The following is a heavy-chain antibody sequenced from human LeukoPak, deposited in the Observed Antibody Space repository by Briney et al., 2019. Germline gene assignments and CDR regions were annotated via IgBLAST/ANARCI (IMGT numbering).Heavy chain of an antibody. D-gene: IGHD1-7*01. CDR1: GGSISSTNW. CDR3: ARGPVGGTTYNDGDAFDI. J-gene: IGHJ3*02. Sequence: SGTLSLTCAVSGGSISSTNWWTWVRQPPGKGLEWIGEINHSGSTNYNPSLKSRVTISVDTSKNQFSLKLSSVTAADTAVYYCARGPVGGTTYNDGDAFDIWGQGTMVTVSS. V-gene: IGHV4-4*02. CDR2: INHSGST.